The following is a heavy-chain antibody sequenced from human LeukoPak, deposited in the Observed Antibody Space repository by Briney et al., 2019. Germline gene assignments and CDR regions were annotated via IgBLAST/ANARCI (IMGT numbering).Heavy chain of an antibody. D-gene: IGHD3-22*01. J-gene: IGHJ4*02. V-gene: IGHV4-30-4*08. CDR3: ARGLGDSSGYYDY. CDR2: IYYSRST. Sequence: PSETLSLTCTVSGGSISSGDYYWSWIRQPPGKGLEWIGYIYYSRSTYYNPSLKSRVTISVDTSKNQFSLKLSSVTAADTAVYYCARGLGDSSGYYDYWGQGTLVTVSS. CDR1: GGSISSGDYY.